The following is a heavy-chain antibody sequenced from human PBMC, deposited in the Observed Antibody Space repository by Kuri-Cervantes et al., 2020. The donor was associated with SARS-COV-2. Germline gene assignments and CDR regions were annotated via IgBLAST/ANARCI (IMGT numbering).Heavy chain of an antibody. CDR2: ISWNSGSI. J-gene: IGHJ5*02. Sequence: SLKISCAASGFTFDDYAMHWVRQAPGKGLEWVSGISWNSGSIGYADSVKGRFTISRDNAKNPLYLQMNSLRAEDTALYYCAKMDWFDPWGQGTLVTVSS. V-gene: IGHV3-9*01. CDR1: GFTFDDYA. CDR3: AKMDWFDP.